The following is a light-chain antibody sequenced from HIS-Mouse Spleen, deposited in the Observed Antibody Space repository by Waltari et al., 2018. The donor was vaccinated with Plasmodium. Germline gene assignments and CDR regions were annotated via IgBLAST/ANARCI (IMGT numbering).Light chain of an antibody. Sequence: QSALTQPASVSGSPGQSITISCTGTSSDVGSYNLVSWYQQHPGKAPKRMSYEGSKRTSGFSKRFSGSKSGNTASLTISGLQAEDEADYYCCSYAGSSTYVFGTGTKVTVL. V-gene: IGLV2-23*01. J-gene: IGLJ1*01. CDR3: CSYAGSSTYV. CDR1: SSDVGSYNL. CDR2: EGS.